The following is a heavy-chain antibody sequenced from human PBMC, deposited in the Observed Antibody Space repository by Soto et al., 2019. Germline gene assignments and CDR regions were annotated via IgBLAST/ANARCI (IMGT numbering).Heavy chain of an antibody. CDR2: IFSNDEK. V-gene: IGHV2-26*01. J-gene: IGHJ4*02. CDR1: GFSLSNARMG. D-gene: IGHD6-6*01. Sequence: QVTLKESGPVLVKPTETLTLTCTVSGFSLSNARMGVSWIRQPPGKALEWLAHIFSNDEKSYSTSLKSRLTISKDTSKSQVVLTMTNMDPVDTATYYCARIRRSIAARQGYYFDYWGQGTLVTVSS. CDR3: ARIRRSIAARQGYYFDY.